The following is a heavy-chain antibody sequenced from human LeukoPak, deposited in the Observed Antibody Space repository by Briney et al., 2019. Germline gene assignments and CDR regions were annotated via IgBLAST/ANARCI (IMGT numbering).Heavy chain of an antibody. D-gene: IGHD3-10*01. Sequence: ASVKVSCKASGYTFTGYDINWVRQATGQGLEWMGWMNPNSGNTGYAQKFQGRVTMTRNTSISTAYMELSSLRSEDTAVYYCARAITMVQIDAFDIWGQGTMVTVSS. J-gene: IGHJ3*02. V-gene: IGHV1-8*01. CDR1: GYTFTGYD. CDR2: MNPNSGNT. CDR3: ARAITMVQIDAFDI.